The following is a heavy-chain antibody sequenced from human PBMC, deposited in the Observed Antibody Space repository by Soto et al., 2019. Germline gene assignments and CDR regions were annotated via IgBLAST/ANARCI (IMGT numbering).Heavy chain of an antibody. CDR2: IWYDGSNK. J-gene: IGHJ5*02. Sequence: GGSLRLSCAASGFTFSSYGMHWVCQAQGKGLEWVAVIWYDGSNKYYADSVKGRFTISRDNSKNTLYLQMNSLRAEDTAVYYCARGNLWSGYYQLVSWFDPWGQGTLVTVSS. CDR1: GFTFSSYG. V-gene: IGHV3-33*01. CDR3: ARGNLWSGYYQLVSWFDP. D-gene: IGHD3-3*01.